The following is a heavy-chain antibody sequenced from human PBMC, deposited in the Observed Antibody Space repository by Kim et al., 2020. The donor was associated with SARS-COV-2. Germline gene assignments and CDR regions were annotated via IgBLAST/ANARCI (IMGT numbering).Heavy chain of an antibody. CDR3: ARDLDPGELDY. Sequence: GGSLRLSCAASGFTFSSYEMNWVRQAPGKGLEWVSYISSSGSTIYYADSVKGRFTISSDNAKNSLYLQMNSLRAEATAVYYCARDLDPGELDYWGQGTLVTVSS. CDR2: ISSSGSTI. J-gene: IGHJ4*02. CDR1: GFTFSSYE. V-gene: IGHV3-48*03.